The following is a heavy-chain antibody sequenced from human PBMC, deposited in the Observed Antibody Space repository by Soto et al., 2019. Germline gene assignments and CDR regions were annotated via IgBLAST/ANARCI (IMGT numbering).Heavy chain of an antibody. V-gene: IGHV3-11*06. CDR2: ISSSSSYT. CDR3: ARDEHYYDSSGYYDY. Sequence: GGSLRLSCAASGFTFSDYYMSWISQAPGKGLEWVSYISSSSSYTNYADSVKGRFTISRDNAKNSLYLQMNSLRAEDTAVYYCARDEHYYDSSGYYDYWGQGTLVTVSS. CDR1: GFTFSDYY. J-gene: IGHJ4*02. D-gene: IGHD3-22*01.